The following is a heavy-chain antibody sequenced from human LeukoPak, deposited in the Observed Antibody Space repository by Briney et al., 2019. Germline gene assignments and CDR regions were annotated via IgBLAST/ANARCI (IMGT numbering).Heavy chain of an antibody. CDR1: GYTFTGSG. J-gene: IGHJ4*02. D-gene: IGHD3-10*01. CDR3: ARSGRDYFDY. V-gene: IGHV1-18*04. CDR2: ISAYNGNT. Sequence: ASVKVSCKASGYTFTGSGISWVRPAPGQGLEWMGWISAYNGNTNYAQKLQGRVTMTTDTSTSTAYMELRSLRSDDTAVYDCARSGRDYFDYGGQGTLVTVSS.